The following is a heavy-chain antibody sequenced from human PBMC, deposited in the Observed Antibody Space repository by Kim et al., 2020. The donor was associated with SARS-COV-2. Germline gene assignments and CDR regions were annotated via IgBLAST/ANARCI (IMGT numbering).Heavy chain of an antibody. CDR1: GYTLTELS. CDR2: FDPEDGET. CDR3: ATGAAAGKSHWFDP. J-gene: IGHJ5*02. Sequence: ASVKVSCKVSGYTLTELSMHWVRQAPGKGLEWMGGFDPEDGETIYAQKFQGRVSMTEDTSTDTAYMELSSLRSEDTAVYYCATGAAAGKSHWFDPWGQGTLVTVSS. V-gene: IGHV1-24*01. D-gene: IGHD6-13*01.